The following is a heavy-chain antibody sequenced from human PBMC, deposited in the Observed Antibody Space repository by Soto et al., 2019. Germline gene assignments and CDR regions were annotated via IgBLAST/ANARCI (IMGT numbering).Heavy chain of an antibody. D-gene: IGHD6-19*01. CDR3: ARAHGYSSGSCLAL. Sequence: VQLVESGGGVVQPGRSLTLSCAAPGFTLSGYGIHWVRQAPGRALEWVAVIWYDGSLKIYADSVRGRFTISRDNSKNTVYLQMNNLRDDDTAVYYCARAHGYSSGSCLALWGQGALVTVSS. CDR1: GFTLSGYG. V-gene: IGHV3-33*01. J-gene: IGHJ4*02. CDR2: IWYDGSLK.